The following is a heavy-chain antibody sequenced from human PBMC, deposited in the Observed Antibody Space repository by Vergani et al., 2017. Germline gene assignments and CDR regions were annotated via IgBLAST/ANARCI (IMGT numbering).Heavy chain of an antibody. D-gene: IGHD3-22*01. CDR1: GFIFHNYA. J-gene: IGHJ4*02. CDR2: ISWNGGAI. V-gene: IGHV3-9*01. CDR3: ARLSYDTTPYLQGGYDC. Sequence: EVQLVESGGGLVRPGRSLRLSCAASGFIFHNYAIHWVRQRPGKGLEWVAGISWNGGAIGYADSVKGRFTISRDNAKNSLYLQMNSLRAEDTAVYYCARLSYDTTPYLQGGYDCWGQGTLVSVSS.